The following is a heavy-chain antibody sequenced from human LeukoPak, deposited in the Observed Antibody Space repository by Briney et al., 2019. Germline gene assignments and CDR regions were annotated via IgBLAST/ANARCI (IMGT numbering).Heavy chain of an antibody. V-gene: IGHV3-21*01. D-gene: IGHD5-18*01. CDR2: ITSSSTYT. J-gene: IGHJ3*01. CDR3: ATYVDTVRYDAFDV. CDR1: GFSFSSYN. Sequence: GGSLRHSCAASGFSFSSYNMNWVRQTPGKGLEWVSSITSSSTYTFYADSVKGRFTISRDNARNSLYLQMNSLRAEDTAVYYCATYVDTVRYDAFDVWGQGTMVTVSS.